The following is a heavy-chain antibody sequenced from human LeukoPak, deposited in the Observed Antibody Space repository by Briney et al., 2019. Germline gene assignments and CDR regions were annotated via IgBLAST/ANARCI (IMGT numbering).Heavy chain of an antibody. D-gene: IGHD2-8*01. J-gene: IGHJ4*02. CDR2: IKQDGSEK. CDR1: GFNFNKFW. CDR3: ARLMFLWPPIYFDY. Sequence: GGSLRLSCAASGFNFNKFWMTWVRQAPGKGPEWVANIKQDGSEKYYVDSVKGRFTISRDNAKNSLSLQMNGLRDEDTAVYYCARLMFLWPPIYFDYWGQGTLVTVSS. V-gene: IGHV3-7*01.